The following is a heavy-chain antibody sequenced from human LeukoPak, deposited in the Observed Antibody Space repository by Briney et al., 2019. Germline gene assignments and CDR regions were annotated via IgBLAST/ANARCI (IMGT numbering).Heavy chain of an antibody. CDR2: IYYSGST. CDR3: ARELRYDNSDSGAF. J-gene: IGHJ3*01. Sequence: SETLSLTCTVSGGSISSSSYYWGWIRQPPGKGLEWIGSIYYSGSTYYNPSLKSRVTISVDTSKYQFSLKLSSVTAADTAVYYCARELRYDNSDSGAFWGQGTVVTVSS. V-gene: IGHV4-39*07. D-gene: IGHD3-22*01. CDR1: GGSISSSSYY.